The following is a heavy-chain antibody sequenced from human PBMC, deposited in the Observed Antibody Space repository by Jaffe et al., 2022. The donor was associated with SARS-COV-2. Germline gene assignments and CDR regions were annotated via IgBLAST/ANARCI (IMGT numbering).Heavy chain of an antibody. CDR2: ISAYNGNT. D-gene: IGHD5-12*01. CDR3: ARSGGYDFYYYYGMDV. Sequence: QVQLVQSGAEVKKPGASVKVSCKASGYTFTSYGISWVRQAPGQGLEWMGWISAYNGNTNYAQKLQGRVTMTTDTSTSTAYMELRSLRSDDTAVYYCARSGGYDFYYYYGMDVWGQGTTVTVSS. V-gene: IGHV1-18*01. CDR1: GYTFTSYG. J-gene: IGHJ6*02.